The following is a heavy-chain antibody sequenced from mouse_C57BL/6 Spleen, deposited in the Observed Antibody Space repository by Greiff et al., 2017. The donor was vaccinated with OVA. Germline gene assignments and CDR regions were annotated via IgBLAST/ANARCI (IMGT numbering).Heavy chain of an antibody. J-gene: IGHJ1*03. CDR2: IWSDGST. CDR3: ARHNYGSSYDWYFDV. Sequence: VMLVESGPGLVAPSQSLSITCTVSGFSLTSYGVHWVRQPPGKGLEWLVVIWSDGSTTYNSALKSRLSISKDNSKSQVFLKMNSLQTDGTAMYYCARHNYGSSYDWYFDVWGTGTTVTVSS. D-gene: IGHD1-1*01. CDR1: GFSLTSYG. V-gene: IGHV2-6-1*01.